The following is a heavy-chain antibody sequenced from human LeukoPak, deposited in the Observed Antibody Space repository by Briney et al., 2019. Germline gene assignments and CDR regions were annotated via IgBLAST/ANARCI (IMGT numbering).Heavy chain of an antibody. CDR3: ALIGYSRSTSRYGSAFDI. J-gene: IGHJ3*02. D-gene: IGHD2-2*03. Sequence: ASVKVSCKASVYTFTSYGISWVRQAPGQGLEGMGWISAYNGNTNYAQQLQGRVTMTTDPSPSTAYMELRSLRSDDPAVYYCALIGYSRSTSRYGSAFDIWGQGPMVTVSS. V-gene: IGHV1-18*01. CDR1: VYTFTSYG. CDR2: ISAYNGNT.